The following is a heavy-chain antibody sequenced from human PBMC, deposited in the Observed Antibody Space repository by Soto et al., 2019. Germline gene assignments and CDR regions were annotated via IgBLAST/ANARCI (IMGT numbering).Heavy chain of an antibody. CDR2: IEQRGSEI. Sequence: EVQLVESGGGLVQPGGSLRLSCAASGFIFSNSWMIWARQAPGRGLEWVALIEQRGSEIYYMDSVKGRFTISRDDATNSLYLQMNSLGAEDTAVYYCAGERGSTWGQGILVTVSS. D-gene: IGHD6-13*01. J-gene: IGHJ4*02. CDR3: AGERGST. V-gene: IGHV3-7*01. CDR1: GFIFSNSW.